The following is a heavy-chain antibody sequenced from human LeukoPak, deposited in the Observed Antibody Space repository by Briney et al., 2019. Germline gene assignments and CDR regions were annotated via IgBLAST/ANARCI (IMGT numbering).Heavy chain of an antibody. CDR2: INHSGST. CDR3: ARGWGGGRYFDY. Sequence: SETLSLTCAVDGGSFSGYYWSWIRQPPGKGLEWIGEINHSGSTNYNPSLKSRVTISVDTYKNRFSLKLSSVTAADRAVYYCARGWGGGRYFDYWGQGTLVTVSS. J-gene: IGHJ4*02. D-gene: IGHD1-26*01. V-gene: IGHV4-34*01. CDR1: GGSFSGYY.